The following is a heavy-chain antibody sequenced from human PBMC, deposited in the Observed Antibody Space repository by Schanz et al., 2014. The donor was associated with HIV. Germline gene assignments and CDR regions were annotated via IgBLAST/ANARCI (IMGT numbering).Heavy chain of an antibody. CDR3: ARAYCSGGSCHDY. Sequence: QVQLVQSGAEVQKPGSSVKVSCKASGGTLSSYGISWVRQPPGQGLEWMGWISPYNGNTNYAQNLQDRVTMTTDTSTSTAYMELRSLTSDDTAVYYCARAYCSGGSCHDYWGQGTLVTVSS. CDR2: ISPYNGNT. D-gene: IGHD2-15*01. CDR1: GGTLSSYG. J-gene: IGHJ4*02. V-gene: IGHV1-18*01.